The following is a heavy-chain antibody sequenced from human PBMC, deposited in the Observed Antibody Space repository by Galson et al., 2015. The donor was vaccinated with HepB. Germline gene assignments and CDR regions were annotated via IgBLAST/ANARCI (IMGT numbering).Heavy chain of an antibody. V-gene: IGHV3-9*01. J-gene: IGHJ4*02. Sequence: SLRLSCAASGFTFDDYAMHWVRQAPGKGLEWVSGISWNSGSIGYADSVKGRFTISRDNAKNSLYLQMNSLRAEDTALYYCAKLLNSSGYYGMEDFDYWGQGTLVTVSS. CDR2: ISWNSGSI. CDR3: AKLLNSSGYYGMEDFDY. D-gene: IGHD3-22*01. CDR1: GFTFDDYA.